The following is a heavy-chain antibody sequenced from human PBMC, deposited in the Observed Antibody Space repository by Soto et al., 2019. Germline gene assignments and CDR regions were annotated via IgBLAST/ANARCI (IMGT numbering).Heavy chain of an antibody. Sequence: PGGSLILSCAASGFTFSSYSMNWVRQAPGKGLEWVSSISSSSSYIYYADSVKGRFTISRDNAKNSLYLQMNSLRAEDTAVYYCARDAISITGTSGGYYYYYMDVWGKGTTVTVSS. D-gene: IGHD1-7*01. J-gene: IGHJ6*03. V-gene: IGHV3-21*01. CDR1: GFTFSSYS. CDR3: ARDAISITGTSGGYYYYYMDV. CDR2: ISSSSSYI.